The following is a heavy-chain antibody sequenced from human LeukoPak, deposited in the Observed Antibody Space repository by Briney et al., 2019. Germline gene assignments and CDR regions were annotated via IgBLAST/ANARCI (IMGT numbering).Heavy chain of an antibody. D-gene: IGHD3-9*01. J-gene: IGHJ4*02. Sequence: PSETLSLTCTVSGGSISSSSYSWGWIRQPPGKGLEWIGSIYYSGSTYYNPSLKSRVTISVDTSKNQFSLKLSSVTAADTAVYYCARDVIHYDILTGYYMDYFDYWGQGTLVTVSS. CDR2: IYYSGST. CDR3: ARDVIHYDILTGYYMDYFDY. CDR1: GGSISSSSYS. V-gene: IGHV4-39*07.